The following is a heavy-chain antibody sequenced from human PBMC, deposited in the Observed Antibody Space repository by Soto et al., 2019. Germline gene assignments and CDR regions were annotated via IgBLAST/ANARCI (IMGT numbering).Heavy chain of an antibody. CDR3: TKNSAYALDY. CDR2: IHHSGST. D-gene: IGHD5-12*01. J-gene: IGHJ4*02. Sequence: SETLSLTCTVSGGSISSYYWSCIRQPPGKGLEWIGEIHHSGSTNYNPSLESRATISVDRSKNEFSLRLDYVTAADTAIYYCTKNSAYALDYWGLGTLVTSPQ. V-gene: IGHV4-59*12. CDR1: GGSISSYY.